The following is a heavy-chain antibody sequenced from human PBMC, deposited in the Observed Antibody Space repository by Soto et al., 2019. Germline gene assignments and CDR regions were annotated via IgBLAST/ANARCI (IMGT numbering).Heavy chain of an antibody. CDR3: ARGRGKRVPAAIYYYYGMDV. J-gene: IGHJ6*02. D-gene: IGHD2-2*02. V-gene: IGHV4-34*01. CDR2: INHSGST. CDR1: GGSFSCYY. Sequence: PSETLSLTCAVYGGSFSCYYWSWIRQPPGKGLEWIGEINHSGSTNYNPSLKSRVTISVDTSKNQFSLKLSSVTAADTAVYYCARGRGKRVPAAIYYYYGMDVWGQGTTVTVSS.